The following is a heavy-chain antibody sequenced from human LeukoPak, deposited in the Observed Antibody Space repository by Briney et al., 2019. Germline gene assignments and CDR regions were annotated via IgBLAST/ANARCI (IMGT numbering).Heavy chain of an antibody. V-gene: IGHV3-48*01. D-gene: IGHD2-2*01. Sequence: GGSLRLSCAASEFTFSSYSMNWVRQAPGKGLEWVSYITNSGNSKSYADSVKGRFTISRDNTKNSLYLQMNGLRAEDTAVYYCASKPSPFYCSSTSCYAGDYWGQGTLVTVSS. CDR3: ASKPSPFYCSSTSCYAGDY. CDR1: EFTFSSYS. CDR2: ITNSGNSK. J-gene: IGHJ4*02.